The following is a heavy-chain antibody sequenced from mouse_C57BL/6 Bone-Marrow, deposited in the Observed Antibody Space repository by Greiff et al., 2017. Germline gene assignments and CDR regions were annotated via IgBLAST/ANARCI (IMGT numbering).Heavy chain of an antibody. Sequence: VQLQQPGAELVKPGASVKMSCKASGYTFTSYWLTWVKQRPGQGLEWIGDIYPGSGSKNYNEKFKSKATLTLDTSSSTAYMQLRSLTSEDSAVYSCARPYYSNYWYFDVWGTGTTVTVSS. J-gene: IGHJ1*03. D-gene: IGHD2-5*01. CDR2: IYPGSGSK. CDR1: GYTFTSYW. CDR3: ARPYYSNYWYFDV. V-gene: IGHV1-55*01.